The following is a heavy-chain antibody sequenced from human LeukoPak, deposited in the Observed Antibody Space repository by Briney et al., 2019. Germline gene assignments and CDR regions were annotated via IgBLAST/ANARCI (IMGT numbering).Heavy chain of an antibody. D-gene: IGHD3-10*01. Sequence: GGSLRLSCTASGFTFSSYSMNWLSQAPGRGREWGSYISSGSSGIYYPDSVKGRFTISRDNAKNSLYLQMSSLRAEDTAVYFCARGVYGSGYYSFDYWGQGTLVTVSS. V-gene: IGHV3-48*01. CDR1: GFTFSSYS. J-gene: IGHJ4*02. CDR3: ARGVYGSGYYSFDY. CDR2: ISSGSSGI.